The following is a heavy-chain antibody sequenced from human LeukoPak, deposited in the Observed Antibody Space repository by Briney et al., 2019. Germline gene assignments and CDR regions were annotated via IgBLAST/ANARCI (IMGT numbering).Heavy chain of an antibody. CDR1: GFTFSSYS. V-gene: IGHV3-21*01. CDR3: ARAIAVAGEYFQH. CDR2: ISSSSSYI. Sequence: PGGSLRLSCAASGFTFSSYSMNWVRQAPGKGLEWVSSISSSSSYIYYADSVKGRFTISRDNAKNSLYLQMNSLRAEDTAVYYCARAIAVAGEYFQHWGQGTLVTVSS. D-gene: IGHD6-19*01. J-gene: IGHJ1*01.